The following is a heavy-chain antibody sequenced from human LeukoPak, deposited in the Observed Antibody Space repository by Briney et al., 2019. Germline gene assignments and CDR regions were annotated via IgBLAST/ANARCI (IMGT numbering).Heavy chain of an antibody. V-gene: IGHV4-34*01. D-gene: IGHD3-10*01. CDR1: GGSFSGYY. CDR2: INHSGST. CDR3: ARGRPPQYYYGSGSPRPWFDP. Sequence: SETLSLTCAVYGGSFSGYYWSWIRQPPGKGLEWIGEINHSGSTNYNPSLKSRVTISVDTSKNQFSLKLSSVTAADTAVYYCARGRPPQYYYGSGSPRPWFDPWGQGTLVTVSS. J-gene: IGHJ5*02.